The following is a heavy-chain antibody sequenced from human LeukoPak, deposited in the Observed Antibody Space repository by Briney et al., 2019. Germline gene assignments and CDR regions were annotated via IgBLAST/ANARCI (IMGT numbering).Heavy chain of an antibody. J-gene: IGHJ4*02. CDR3: ARDCGSARTAMATDY. CDR1: GFTFSSYA. D-gene: IGHD5-18*01. Sequence: GGSLRLSCAASGFTFSSYAMHWVRQAPGKGLEWVAVISYDGSNKYYADSVKGRFTISRDNSKNTLYLQMNSLRAEDTAVYYCARDCGSARTAMATDYWGQGTLVTVSS. V-gene: IGHV3-30*04. CDR2: ISYDGSNK.